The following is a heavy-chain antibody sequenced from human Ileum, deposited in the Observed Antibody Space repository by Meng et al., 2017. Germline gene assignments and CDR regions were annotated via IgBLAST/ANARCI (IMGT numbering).Heavy chain of an antibody. CDR3: ARDRDSSGYYPY. CDR1: GGSISSGDYY. J-gene: IGHJ4*02. Sequence: QAQLQELGPGLVKPSQTLSRTCTVSGGSISSGDYYWSWIRQPPGKGLEWIGYIYYSGSTYYNPSLKSRLTISVDTSKNQFSLKLSSVTAADTAVYYCARDRDSSGYYPYWGQGTLVTVSS. CDR2: IYYSGST. D-gene: IGHD3-22*01. V-gene: IGHV4-30-4*01.